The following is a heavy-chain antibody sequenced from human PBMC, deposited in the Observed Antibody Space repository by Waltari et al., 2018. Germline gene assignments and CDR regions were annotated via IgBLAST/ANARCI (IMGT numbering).Heavy chain of an antibody. J-gene: IGHJ5*02. V-gene: IGHV3-30*03. Sequence: QAQLVESGGGVVQPGRSLRLSCAASRFTFRTYGLPLARQAPGKGLEWVALISYDGSQTYYADSVRGRFTISRDNSGNTLYLQMNSLRAEDTALYYCARAFTLHIVTMNNWFDPWGQGTLVTVSS. CDR3: ARAFTLHIVTMNNWFDP. CDR1: RFTFRTYG. CDR2: ISYDGSQT. D-gene: IGHD5-12*01.